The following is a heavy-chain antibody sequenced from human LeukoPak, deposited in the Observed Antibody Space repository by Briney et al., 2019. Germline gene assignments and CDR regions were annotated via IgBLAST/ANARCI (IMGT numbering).Heavy chain of an antibody. CDR1: GGSISNYY. V-gene: IGHV4-59*01. D-gene: IGHD3-22*01. CDR3: ARVPTMIVVVIQNDAFDI. Sequence: SETLSLTCTVSGGSISNYYWSWIRQPPGKGLEWIGYIYHSGSTSYNPSLESRVTISVDTSKNQFSLKLSSVTAADTAVYYCARVPTMIVVVIQNDAFDIWGQGTMVTVSS. CDR2: IYHSGST. J-gene: IGHJ3*02.